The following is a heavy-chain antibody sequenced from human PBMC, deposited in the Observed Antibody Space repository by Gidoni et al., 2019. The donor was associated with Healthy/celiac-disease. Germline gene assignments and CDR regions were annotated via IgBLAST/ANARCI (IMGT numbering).Heavy chain of an antibody. Sequence: EVQLVESGGGLVQPGGSLRLPRAPSSFTFSSYARSGVRLAPGKGLEWVSAIMGSVGSTYYADSVRGRFTISRDNSKNTLYLQMNSLRAEDTAVYYCAKELRGGRRPFDYWGQGTLVTVSS. J-gene: IGHJ4*02. CDR2: IMGSVGST. CDR3: AKELRGGRRPFDY. CDR1: SFTFSSYA. D-gene: IGHD1-26*01. V-gene: IGHV3-23*04.